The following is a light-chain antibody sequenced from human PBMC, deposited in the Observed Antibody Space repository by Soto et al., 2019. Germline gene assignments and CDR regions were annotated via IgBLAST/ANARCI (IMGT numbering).Light chain of an antibody. J-gene: IGKJ1*01. CDR1: QSVTTY. CDR2: ETS. V-gene: IGKV3-11*01. Sequence: EIVLTQSPATLSLSPGERATLSCRASQSVTTYLAWYRQTPGQAPRLLIYETSNRATGVPARFSGSGSGTDFTLTISSLEPEDFAVYYCQQRSNWPWTFGQGTKVEIK. CDR3: QQRSNWPWT.